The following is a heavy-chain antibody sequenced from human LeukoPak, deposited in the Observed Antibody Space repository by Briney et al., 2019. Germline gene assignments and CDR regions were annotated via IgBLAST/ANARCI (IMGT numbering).Heavy chain of an antibody. V-gene: IGHV3-66*01. D-gene: IGHD3-22*01. CDR3: ARDQYYYVNGGYLTGDAFDI. J-gene: IGHJ3*02. CDR2: IYAGGTT. CDR1: GFTVSSNY. Sequence: GGSLRLSCAASGFTVSSNYMTWVRQAPGKGLEWVSTIYAGGTTYYADSVKDRFSISRDISKNTLYLQMNSLRAEDTAIYYCARDQYYYVNGGYLTGDAFDIWGQGTMVTVSS.